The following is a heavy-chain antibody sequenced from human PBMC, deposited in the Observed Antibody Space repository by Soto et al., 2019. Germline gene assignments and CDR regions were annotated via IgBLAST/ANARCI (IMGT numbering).Heavy chain of an antibody. CDR2: IYYSGST. Sequence: SETLSLTCTVSGGSVSSGSYYWSWIRQPPGKGLEWIGYIYYSGSTNYNPSLKSRVTISVDTSKNQFSLKLSSVTAADTAVYYCARGLGELLSAYYFDYWGQGTLVTVSS. D-gene: IGHD1-26*01. V-gene: IGHV4-61*01. CDR1: GGSVSSGSYY. J-gene: IGHJ4*02. CDR3: ARGLGELLSAYYFDY.